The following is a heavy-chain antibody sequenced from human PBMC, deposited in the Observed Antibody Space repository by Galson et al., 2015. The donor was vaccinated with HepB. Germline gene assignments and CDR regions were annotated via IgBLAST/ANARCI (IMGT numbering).Heavy chain of an antibody. Sequence: SLRLSCAASGFTFSDFYMGWIRQAPGKGLEWVSYISPRGETTYYADSVKGRFTISRDNAKNSLYLQMSSLRAEDTAVYYCAKDILAAGLFFDYWGQGTLVTVSS. CDR1: GFTFSDFY. CDR2: ISPRGETT. D-gene: IGHD6-13*01. J-gene: IGHJ4*02. CDR3: AKDILAAGLFFDY. V-gene: IGHV3-11*01.